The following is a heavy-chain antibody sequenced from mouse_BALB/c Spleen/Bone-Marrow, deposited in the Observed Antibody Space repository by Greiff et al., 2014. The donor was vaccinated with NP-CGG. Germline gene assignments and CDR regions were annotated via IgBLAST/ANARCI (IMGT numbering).Heavy chain of an antibody. Sequence: EVQLVESGGGLVKPGGSLKLSCAASGFTFSGYAMSWVRQTPEKRLEWVGTISSGGSYTYYPDSVKGRFTISRDNAKNTLYLQMSSLRSEDTAMYYCASLTGRDYWGQGTTLTVSA. V-gene: IGHV5-9-3*01. J-gene: IGHJ2*01. CDR2: ISSGGSYT. CDR3: ASLTGRDY. CDR1: GFTFSGYA. D-gene: IGHD4-1*01.